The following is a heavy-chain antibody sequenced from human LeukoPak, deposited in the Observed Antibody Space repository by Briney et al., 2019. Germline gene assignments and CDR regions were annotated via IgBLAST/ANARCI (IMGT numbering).Heavy chain of an antibody. J-gene: IGHJ4*02. CDR2: LSSGGLTI. CDR3: ARDFDYGDYIDF. V-gene: IGHV3-48*03. D-gene: IGHD4/OR15-4a*01. Sequence: YLSSGGLTIFYADSVKGRFTISRDNTKSSIFLDMTNLRAEDTAVYYCARDFDYGDYIDFWGQGTLVAVSS.